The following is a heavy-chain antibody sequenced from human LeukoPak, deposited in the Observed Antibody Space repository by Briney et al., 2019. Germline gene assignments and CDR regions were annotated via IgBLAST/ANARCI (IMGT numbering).Heavy chain of an antibody. CDR1: GGSISSGDYY. CDR2: IYYSGST. Sequence: PSETLSLTCTVSGGSISSGDYYWSWIRQPPGKGLEWIGYIYYSGSTYYNPSLKSRVTISVDTSKNQFSLKLSSVAAADTAVYYCARAGFGDPPPYYFQHWGQGTLVTVSS. CDR3: ARAGFGDPPPYYFQH. D-gene: IGHD3-10*01. V-gene: IGHV4-30-4*01. J-gene: IGHJ1*01.